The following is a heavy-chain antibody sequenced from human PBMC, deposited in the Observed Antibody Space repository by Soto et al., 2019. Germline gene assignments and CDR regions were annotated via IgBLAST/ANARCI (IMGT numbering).Heavy chain of an antibody. J-gene: IGHJ4*02. V-gene: IGHV1-18*01. CDR1: GYTFTSYG. CDR2: ISAYNGNT. D-gene: IGHD3-9*01. Sequence: ASVKVSCKASGYTFTSYGISWVRQAPGQGLEWMGWISAYNGNTNYAQKLQGRVTMTTDTSTSTAYMELRSQRSDDTAVYYCARTLYDILTGEFDYWGQGTLVTVSS. CDR3: ARTLYDILTGEFDY.